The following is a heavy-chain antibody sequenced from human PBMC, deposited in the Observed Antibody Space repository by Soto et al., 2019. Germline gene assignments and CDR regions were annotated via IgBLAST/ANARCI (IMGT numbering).Heavy chain of an antibody. D-gene: IGHD5-18*01. CDR3: AKGEGYNYGYFDP. CDR2: ISGGGAST. V-gene: IGHV3-23*01. Sequence: EVHLLESGGGWVQPGGSLRLSCAASGFTFSSNALHWVRQAPEKGLEWVSSISGGGASTYYADSVKGRFTISRDNSKNTVSLQMNSLRAEDTAVYVCAKGEGYNYGYFDPWGQGTLVTVSS. CDR1: GFTFSSNA. J-gene: IGHJ5*02.